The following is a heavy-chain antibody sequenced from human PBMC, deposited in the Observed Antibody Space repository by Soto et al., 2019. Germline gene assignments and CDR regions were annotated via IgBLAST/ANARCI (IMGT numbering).Heavy chain of an antibody. CDR2: ILNDGSNR. J-gene: IGHJ6*02. CDR1: GFTFSNYG. D-gene: IGHD3-10*01. V-gene: IGHV3-33*01. CDR3: ARDDEYSGNGMDV. Sequence: QVQLVESGGGVVQPGRSLTLSCAASGFTFSNYGMHWVRQAPGKGLEWVAVILNDGSNRYHADSVKDRFTISRDNSRNTLYLQRNSLRAEDTAVYYCARDDEYSGNGMDVWGQGTTVTV.